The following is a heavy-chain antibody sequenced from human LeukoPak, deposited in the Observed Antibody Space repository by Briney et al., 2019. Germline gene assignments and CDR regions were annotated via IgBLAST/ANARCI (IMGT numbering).Heavy chain of an antibody. J-gene: IGHJ6*02. D-gene: IGHD2-2*01. V-gene: IGHV4-59*01. CDR3: ARDRIVVVPAVIGYYYGLDV. Sequence: SETLSLTCTVSGPSITIYYWGWIRQPPGKGREWIGYIYYGGSNNFNPSLKSRVTIPVTTSKNQFSLKLSSVTAADTAVYYCARDRIVVVPAVIGYYYGLDVWRQETTVSVPS. CDR1: GPSITIYY. CDR2: IYYGGSN.